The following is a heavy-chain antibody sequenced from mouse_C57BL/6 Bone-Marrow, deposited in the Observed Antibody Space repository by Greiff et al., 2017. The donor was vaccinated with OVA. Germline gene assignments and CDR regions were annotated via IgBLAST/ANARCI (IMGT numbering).Heavy chain of an antibody. Sequence: VKLQESGPGLVQPSQSLSITCTVSGFSLTSYGVHWVRQSPGKGLEWLGVIWSGGSTDYNAAFISRLSISKDNSKSQVFFKMNSLQADDTAIYYCARPYYYGSSSFAYWGQGTLVTVSA. CDR3: ARPYYYGSSSFAY. J-gene: IGHJ3*01. CDR1: GFSLTSYG. V-gene: IGHV2-2*01. D-gene: IGHD1-1*01. CDR2: IWSGGST.